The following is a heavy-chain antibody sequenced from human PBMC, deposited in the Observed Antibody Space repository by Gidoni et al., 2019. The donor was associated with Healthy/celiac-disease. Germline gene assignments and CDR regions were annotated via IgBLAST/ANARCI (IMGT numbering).Heavy chain of an antibody. CDR3: ARGITGTHYYYYYYGMDV. CDR2: INHSGST. J-gene: IGHJ6*02. V-gene: IGHV4-34*01. CDR1: GGSFSGSY. D-gene: IGHD1-20*01. Sequence: QVQLQQWGAGLLKPSETLSLTCAVYGGSFSGSYWSWIRQPPGKGLEWIWEINHSGSTNYHPSLKSRVTISVDTSKNQFSLKLSSVTAADTAVYYCARGITGTHYYYYYYGMDVWGQGTTFTVSS.